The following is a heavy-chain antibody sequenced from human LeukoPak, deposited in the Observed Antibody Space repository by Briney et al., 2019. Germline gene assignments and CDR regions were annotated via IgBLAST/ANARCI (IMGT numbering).Heavy chain of an antibody. CDR2: MNPNTGNT. Sequence: ASVKVSCKASGYTFTSYDINWVRQATGQGLEWMGWMNPNTGNTGYAQKFQGRVTMTRDMSTSTVYMELSSLRSEDTAVYYCARTIVDGGTNFWGQGTLVTVSS. D-gene: IGHD2-15*01. CDR3: ARTIVDGGTNF. J-gene: IGHJ4*02. V-gene: IGHV1-8*01. CDR1: GYTFTSYD.